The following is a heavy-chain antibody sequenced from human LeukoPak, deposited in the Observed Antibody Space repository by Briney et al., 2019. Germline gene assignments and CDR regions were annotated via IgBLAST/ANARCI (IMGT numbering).Heavy chain of an antibody. J-gene: IGHJ4*02. V-gene: IGHV1-2*02. CDR2: INPNSGGT. Sequence: ASVKVSCNTSGYTFTGHYINWVRQAPGQGLEWMGWINPNSGGTKYAQKFQGRVTMTRDTFISTAYMELSRLRSDDSAVYYCARVTEEYSSSWYDYWGQGTLVTVSS. CDR3: ARVTEEYSSSWYDY. D-gene: IGHD6-13*01. CDR1: GYTFTGHY.